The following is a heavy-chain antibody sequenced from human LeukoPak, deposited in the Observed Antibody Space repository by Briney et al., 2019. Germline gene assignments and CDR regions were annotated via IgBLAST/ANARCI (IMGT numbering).Heavy chain of an antibody. J-gene: IGHJ4*02. CDR1: GVTLSDYS. CDR2: ISGSNSYI. CDR3: ARTAIGYSDSSGYYFDY. D-gene: IGHD3-22*01. Sequence: GGSLRLSCAASGVTLSDYSMNWARQAPGKGLEWVSSISGSNSYIYYANSVKGRFTISRDNAKNSLYLQMNGLRAEDTAVYYCARTAIGYSDSSGYYFDYWGQGTLVTVSS. V-gene: IGHV3-21*01.